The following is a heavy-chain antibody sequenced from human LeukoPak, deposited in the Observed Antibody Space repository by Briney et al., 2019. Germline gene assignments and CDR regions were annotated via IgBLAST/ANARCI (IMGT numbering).Heavy chain of an antibody. CDR3: ARGGRAPPNPRSLIEH. V-gene: IGHV3-30*04. CDR2: ISYDGSNK. CDR1: GFTFSSYA. Sequence: PGGSLRLSCAASGFTFSSYAMHWVRQAPGKGLEWVAVISYDGSNKYYADSVKGRFTISRDNSKNTLYLQMNSLRAEDTAVYYCARGGRAPPNPRSLIEHWGQGTLVTVSS. J-gene: IGHJ1*01. D-gene: IGHD3-16*01.